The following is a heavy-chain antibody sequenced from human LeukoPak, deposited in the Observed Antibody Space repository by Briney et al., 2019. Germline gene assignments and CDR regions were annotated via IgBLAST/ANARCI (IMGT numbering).Heavy chain of an antibody. J-gene: IGHJ4*02. V-gene: IGHV4-59*01. CDR3: ARVPGGWFGELLFDY. Sequence: LSETLSLTSTSPGGSISSYYWSWIRQPPGKGLEWMGYIYYSGSTNYNPSLKSRVTISVDTSKNQFSLKLSSVTAADTAVYYCARVPGGWFGELLFDYWGQGTLVTVSS. CDR2: IYYSGST. D-gene: IGHD3-10*01. CDR1: GGSISSYY.